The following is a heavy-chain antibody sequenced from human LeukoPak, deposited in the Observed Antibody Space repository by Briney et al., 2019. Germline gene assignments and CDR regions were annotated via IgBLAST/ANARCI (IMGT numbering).Heavy chain of an antibody. CDR2: IYSGGST. J-gene: IGHJ4*02. CDR1: GFTVSSNY. V-gene: IGHV3-53*01. Sequence: GGSLRLSCAASGFTVSSNYMSWVRQAPGKGLEWVSVIYSGGSTYYADSVKGRFTISRDNSKNTLYLQMNSQRAEDTAVYYCATEHDYGGQIFDYWGQGTLVTVSS. CDR3: ATEHDYGGQIFDY. D-gene: IGHD4-23*01.